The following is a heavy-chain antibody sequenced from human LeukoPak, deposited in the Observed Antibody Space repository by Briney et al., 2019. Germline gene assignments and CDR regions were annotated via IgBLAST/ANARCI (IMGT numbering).Heavy chain of an antibody. Sequence: GGSLRLSCAASGVTFSSYAMSWVRQAPGKGLEWVSAISGSGGSTYYADSVKGRFTISRDNSKNTLYLQMNSLRAEDTAVYYCAKGYATTGYSSGWYLGLLDYWGQGTLVTVSS. CDR2: ISGSGGST. J-gene: IGHJ4*02. V-gene: IGHV3-23*01. CDR1: GVTFSSYA. D-gene: IGHD6-19*01. CDR3: AKGYATTGYSSGWYLGLLDY.